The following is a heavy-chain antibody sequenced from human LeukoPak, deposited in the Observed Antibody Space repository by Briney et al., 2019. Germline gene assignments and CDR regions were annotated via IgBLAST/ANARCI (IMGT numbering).Heavy chain of an antibody. D-gene: IGHD3-22*01. J-gene: IGHJ4*02. V-gene: IGHV3-15*01. CDR2: IKSKTDGGTT. Sequence: GGSLRLSCAASGFTFSNAWMSWVRQAPGKGLEWVGRIKSKTDGGTTDYAAPVKGRFTISRDDSKNTLYLQMNSLKTEDTAVYYCARDPNPESSGYYSWGQGTLVTVSS. CDR3: ARDPNPESSGYYS. CDR1: GFTFSNAW.